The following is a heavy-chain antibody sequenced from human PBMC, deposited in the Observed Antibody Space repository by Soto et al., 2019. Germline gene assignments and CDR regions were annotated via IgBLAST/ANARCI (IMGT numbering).Heavy chain of an antibody. CDR2: ISYDGNNN. CDR3: AKRTVGWYFDL. CDR1: GFTLRSYA. J-gene: IGHJ2*01. Sequence: PGGSLRLSCAASGFTLRSYAMHWVRQAPGKGLEWVALISYDGNNNFYADSVRGRFTISRDNSKNTLYLQMNSLRAEDTAVYYCAKRTVGWYFDLWGRGTLVTVSS. D-gene: IGHD4-17*01. V-gene: IGHV3-30-3*02.